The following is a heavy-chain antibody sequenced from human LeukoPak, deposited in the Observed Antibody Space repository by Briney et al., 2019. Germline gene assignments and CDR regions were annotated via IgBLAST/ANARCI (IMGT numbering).Heavy chain of an antibody. V-gene: IGHV3-30*02. CDR1: GFIFSSYA. J-gene: IGHJ4*02. CDR3: AKEEIQMWSLDS. Sequence: GGSLRLSCAASGFIFSSYAMHWVRQAPGKGLEWVAFIRYDGSNKYYADSVKGRFIISRDNSKNTLFLQMSSLRAEETAVYYCAKEEIQMWSLDSWGQGTLVTVSS. CDR2: IRYDGSNK. D-gene: IGHD2-21*01.